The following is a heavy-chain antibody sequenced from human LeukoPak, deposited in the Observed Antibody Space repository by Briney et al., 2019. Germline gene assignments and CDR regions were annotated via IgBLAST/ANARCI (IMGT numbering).Heavy chain of an antibody. V-gene: IGHV3-15*01. CDR3: TTDTYYDILTGYYWSFDY. J-gene: IGHJ4*02. CDR1: GFTFSNAW. Sequence: GGSLRLSCAASGFTFSNAWMSWVRQAPGKGLEWVGRIKSKTDGGTTDYAAPVKGRFTISRDDSENTLYLQMNSLKTEDTAVYYCTTDTYYDILTGYYWSFDYWGQGTLVTVSS. CDR2: IKSKTDGGTT. D-gene: IGHD3-9*01.